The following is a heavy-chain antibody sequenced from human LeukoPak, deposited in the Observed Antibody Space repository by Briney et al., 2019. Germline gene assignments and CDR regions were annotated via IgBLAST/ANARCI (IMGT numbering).Heavy chain of an antibody. D-gene: IGHD2-15*01. Sequence: PAGSLTLSCAASGFTFSSYAMSWIRQAPGKGLEWVSAISGSGGSTYYADSVKGRFTISRANSKNTRYLKMNSLRAEDTAVYYCAKGPHCRGGSCYPIDYWGQGTLVTVSS. V-gene: IGHV3-23*01. CDR3: AKGPHCRGGSCYPIDY. J-gene: IGHJ4*02. CDR1: GFTFSSYA. CDR2: ISGSGGST.